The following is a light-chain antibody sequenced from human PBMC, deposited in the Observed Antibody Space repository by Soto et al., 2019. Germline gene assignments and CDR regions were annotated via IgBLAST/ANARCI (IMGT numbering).Light chain of an antibody. CDR1: QSVSSN. Sequence: EIELTQSPATLSLSPGERATLSCRASQSVSSNLAWYQQKPGQAPRLLIYDASNRATGIPARFSGSGSGTDFTLTISSLEPEDFAVYHCQQRSNWITFGQGTRLEIK. J-gene: IGKJ5*01. CDR3: QQRSNWIT. V-gene: IGKV3-11*01. CDR2: DAS.